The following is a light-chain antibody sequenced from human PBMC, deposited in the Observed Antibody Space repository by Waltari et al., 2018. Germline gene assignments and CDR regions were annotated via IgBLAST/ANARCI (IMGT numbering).Light chain of an antibody. CDR3: QQYASSPA. CDR2: GAS. J-gene: IGKJ2*01. CDR1: QSVTNNY. Sequence: EIVLTQSPGSLSLSPGETASLSCRASQSVTNNYLAWYQQKPGHAPILLIFGASSRASGTPDRFSGSGSGTDFTLTISRLEPDDFAVYYCQQYASSPAFGQGTKLEIK. V-gene: IGKV3-20*01.